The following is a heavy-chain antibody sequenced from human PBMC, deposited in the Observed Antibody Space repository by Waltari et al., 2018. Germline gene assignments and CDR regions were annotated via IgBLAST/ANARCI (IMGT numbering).Heavy chain of an antibody. V-gene: IGHV1-2*06. CDR3: ARVLSTVQLGIFAY. CDR2: INPNSGAT. D-gene: IGHD7-27*01. Sequence: QVQMVQSGAEVKKPGASVKVSCKASGYSFTAYYLHWVRPAPGQGREWMGRINPNSGATTYAQMFQGRVTMTRDTSISTAYMEVTGLRSDDTAVYYCARVLSTVQLGIFAYWGQGTVVTVSS. CDR1: GYSFTAYY. J-gene: IGHJ4*02.